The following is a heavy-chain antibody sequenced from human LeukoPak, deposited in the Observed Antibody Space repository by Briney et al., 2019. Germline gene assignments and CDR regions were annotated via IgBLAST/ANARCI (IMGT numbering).Heavy chain of an antibody. V-gene: IGHV7-4-1*02. J-gene: IGHJ4*02. CDR2: INTNTGNP. CDR1: GYTFTSYG. D-gene: IGHD6-13*01. CDR3: ARDLFIGGSSWYESFDY. Sequence: ASVKVSCKASGYTFTSYGSSWVRQAPGQGLEGMGWINTNTGNPTYAQGFTGRFVFSLDTSVSTAYLQISSLKAEDTAVYYCARDLFIGGSSWYESFDYWGQGTLVTVSS.